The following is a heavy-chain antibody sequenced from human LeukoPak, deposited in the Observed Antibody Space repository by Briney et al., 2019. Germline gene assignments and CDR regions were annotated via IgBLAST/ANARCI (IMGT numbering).Heavy chain of an antibody. CDR2: MNPNSANT. D-gene: IGHD2-2*01. J-gene: IGHJ4*02. CDR1: GYTFSTYD. CDR3: ARAIRYQLLSDY. Sequence: ASVKVSCKTSGYTFSTYDINWLRQAAGQGLERMGWMNPNSANTGFAQKFQGRATITRDTSISTAYLELSSLTSEDTAVYYCARAIRYQLLSDYGGQGTLVTVSS. V-gene: IGHV1-8*03.